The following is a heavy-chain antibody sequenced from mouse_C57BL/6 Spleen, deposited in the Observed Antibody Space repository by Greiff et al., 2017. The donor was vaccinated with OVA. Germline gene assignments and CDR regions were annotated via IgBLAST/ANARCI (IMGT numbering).Heavy chain of an antibody. CDR2: ISSGGRYT. V-gene: IGHV5-6*02. CDR1: GFTFSSYG. D-gene: IGHD1-1*01. J-gene: IGHJ4*01. Sequence: DVKLVESGGDLVKPGGSLKLSCAASGFTFSSYGMSWVRQTPDKRLEWVATISSGGRYTYYPDSVKGRFTISRDNAKNTLYLQMSSLKSEDTAMYYCARHLITTVVADGAMDYWGQGTSVTVSS. CDR3: ARHLITTVVADGAMDY.